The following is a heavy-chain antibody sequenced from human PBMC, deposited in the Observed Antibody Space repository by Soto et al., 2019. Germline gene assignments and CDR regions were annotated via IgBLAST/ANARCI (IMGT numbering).Heavy chain of an antibody. CDR1: GGTFSSYA. Sequence: QVQLVQSGAEVKKPGSSVKVSCKASGGTFSSYAISWVRQAPGQGLAWMGGIIPIFGTANYAQKFQGRVTITADESTSTAYMELSSLRSEDTAVYYCARVSPNDYGDYTNWFDPWGQGTLVTVSS. D-gene: IGHD4-17*01. CDR3: ARVSPNDYGDYTNWFDP. J-gene: IGHJ5*02. V-gene: IGHV1-69*01. CDR2: IIPIFGTA.